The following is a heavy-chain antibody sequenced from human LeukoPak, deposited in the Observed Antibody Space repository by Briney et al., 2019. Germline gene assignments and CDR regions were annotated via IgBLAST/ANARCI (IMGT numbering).Heavy chain of an antibody. D-gene: IGHD6-19*01. CDR2: IIPIFGTA. V-gene: IGHV1-69*01. CDR1: GGTFSIYA. J-gene: IGHJ4*02. CDR3: ARGGYSSGWYNY. Sequence: ASVTVSCKASGGTFSIYAISWVRQAPGQGLEWMGGIIPIFGTANYAQKFQGRVTITADESTSTAYMELSSLRSEDTAVYYCARGGYSSGWYNYWGQGTLVTVSS.